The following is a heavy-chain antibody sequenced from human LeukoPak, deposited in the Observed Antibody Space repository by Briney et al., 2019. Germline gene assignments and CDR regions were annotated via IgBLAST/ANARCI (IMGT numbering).Heavy chain of an antibody. Sequence: GGSLRLSCGASGFSFSSYAMSWVRQAPGKGLEWVSSISGSGENTYYTDSVKGRFTISRDNFKSTLYLQMNSLRAEYTAVYYCGKDRPNYYHSSGHYYRQNGDYWGQGTLVTVFS. J-gene: IGHJ4*02. CDR3: GKDRPNYYHSSGHYYRQNGDY. D-gene: IGHD3-22*01. V-gene: IGHV3-23*01. CDR1: GFSFSSYA. CDR2: ISGSGENT.